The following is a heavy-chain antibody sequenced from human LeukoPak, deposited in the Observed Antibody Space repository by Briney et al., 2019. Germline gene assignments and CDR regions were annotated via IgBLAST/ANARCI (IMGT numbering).Heavy chain of an antibody. CDR2: ISGSGGST. D-gene: IGHD3-10*01. J-gene: IGHJ4*02. CDR3: ATSLWFGELLMV. V-gene: IGHV3-23*01. Sequence: GGSLRLSCAASGFTFSSYAMSWVRQAPGKGLEWVSVISGSGGSTYYADSVKGRFTISRDNSKNTLYLQMNSLRAEDTAVYYCATSLWFGELLMVWGQGTLVTVSS. CDR1: GFTFSSYA.